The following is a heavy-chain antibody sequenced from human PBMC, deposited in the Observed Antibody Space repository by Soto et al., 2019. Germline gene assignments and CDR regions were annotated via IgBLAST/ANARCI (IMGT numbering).Heavy chain of an antibody. Sequence: QAQLVQSGAEVKKPGSSVKVSCKASGGTFNRETFSWVRQAPGQGLQWMGRIIPVLDVTEYPQNFQGRVTITADTSTSTVYLALSGLGSEDTAVYYCARGGKLGGDLDVWGKGTPVIVSS. CDR1: GGTFNRET. V-gene: IGHV1-69*02. CDR3: ARGGKLGGDLDV. J-gene: IGHJ6*04. CDR2: IIPVLDVT. D-gene: IGHD3-10*01.